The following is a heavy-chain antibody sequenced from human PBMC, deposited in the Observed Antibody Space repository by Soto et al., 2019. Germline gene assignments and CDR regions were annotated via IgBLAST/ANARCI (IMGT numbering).Heavy chain of an antibody. CDR3: ARPMITVFDYWFDP. D-gene: IGHD3-3*01. Sequence: EVQLVESGGGLVQPGGSLRLSCAASGFTFSSYWMHWVRQAPGKGLVWVSRINSDGSSTSYADSVKGRFTNSRDNAKDTLYLQMKSLRAEDKAVYYCARPMITVFDYWFDPWGQGTPVTVSS. V-gene: IGHV3-74*01. CDR1: GFTFSSYW. J-gene: IGHJ5*02. CDR2: INSDGSST.